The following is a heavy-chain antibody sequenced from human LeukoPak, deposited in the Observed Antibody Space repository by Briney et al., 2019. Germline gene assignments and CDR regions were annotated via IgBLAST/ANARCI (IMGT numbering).Heavy chain of an antibody. CDR1: GGSISSYY. J-gene: IGHJ4*02. V-gene: IGHV4-59*08. D-gene: IGHD6-19*01. CDR2: IYYSGST. Sequence: SETLSLTCTVSGGSISSYYWSWIRQPPGKGLEWIGYIYYSGSTNYNASLKSRVTISVDTSKNQFSLKLSSVTAADTAVYYCAGGRDSSGGEYYFDYWGQGTLVTVSS. CDR3: AGGRDSSGGEYYFDY.